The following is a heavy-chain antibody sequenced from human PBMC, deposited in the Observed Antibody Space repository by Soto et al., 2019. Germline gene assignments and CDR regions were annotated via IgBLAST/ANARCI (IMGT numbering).Heavy chain of an antibody. Sequence: GASVKVSCKASGGTFSSYAISWVRQAPGQGLEWMGGIIPIFGTANYAQKFQGRVTITADESTSTAYMELNSLRAEDTAVYYCARVAVDRREVRLSTSNWFDPWGQGTLVTVSS. CDR1: GGTFSSYA. D-gene: IGHD2-2*01. J-gene: IGHJ5*02. V-gene: IGHV1-69*13. CDR2: IIPIFGTA. CDR3: ARVAVDRREVRLSTSNWFDP.